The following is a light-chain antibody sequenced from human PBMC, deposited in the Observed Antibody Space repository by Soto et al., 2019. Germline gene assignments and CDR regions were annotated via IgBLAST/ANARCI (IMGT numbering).Light chain of an antibody. CDR3: SSYAGSNTVV. CDR1: SSDVGAYNY. Sequence: QSALTQPPSASGSPGQSVTISCTGTSSDVGAYNYVSWYQQHPGKAPKLMIYEVSKRSSGVPDRFSGSKSGNTASLTVSGLQAEDEADYYCSSYAGSNTVVFGGGTKLTVL. V-gene: IGLV2-8*01. CDR2: EVS. J-gene: IGLJ2*01.